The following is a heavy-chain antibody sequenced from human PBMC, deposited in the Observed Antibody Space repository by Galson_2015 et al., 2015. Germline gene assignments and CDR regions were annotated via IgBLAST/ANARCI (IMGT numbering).Heavy chain of an antibody. D-gene: IGHD6-25*01. CDR2: ISGSGGST. CDR3: AKDRGGGYGNFDY. CDR1: GFTFSSYA. Sequence: SLRLSCAASGFTFSSYAMSWVRQAPGKGLEWVSVISGSGGSTYYADSVKGRFTISRDNSKNTLYPQMNSLRAEDTAVYYCAKDRGGGYGNFDYWGQGTLVTVSS. V-gene: IGHV3-23*01. J-gene: IGHJ4*02.